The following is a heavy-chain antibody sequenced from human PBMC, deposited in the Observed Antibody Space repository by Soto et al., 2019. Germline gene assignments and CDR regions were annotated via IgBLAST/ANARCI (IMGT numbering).Heavy chain of an antibody. V-gene: IGHV4-4*02. Sequence: SETLSLTCAVSGGSISSRYWWSWVRQPPGKGLEWIGEIYHTGSTNYNPSLKSRVVMSIDKSKNQFSLNLNSVTAADTAVYYCARDRYDSSGYYTFNAFDIWGQGTMVTV. CDR2: IYHTGST. J-gene: IGHJ3*02. D-gene: IGHD3-22*01. CDR1: GGSISSRYW. CDR3: ARDRYDSSGYYTFNAFDI.